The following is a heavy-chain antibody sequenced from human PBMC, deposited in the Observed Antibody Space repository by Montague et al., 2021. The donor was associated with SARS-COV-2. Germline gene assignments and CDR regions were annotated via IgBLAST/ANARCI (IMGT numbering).Heavy chain of an antibody. J-gene: IGHJ6*03. D-gene: IGHD3-10*01. Sequence: SDSLSLTRAVHGGSFSTYSWNWIRQHPGKGLEWIGEIHHGGSTNYNPSLKSRVTISADTSKNQFSLKLTSVAAADTAVYYCARLGDGVVPSPILGVGPYYSYYYMDVWGKGTTVTVSS. V-gene: IGHV4-34*01. CDR3: ARLGDGVVPSPILGVGPYYSYYYMDV. CDR1: GGSFSTYS. CDR2: IHHGGST.